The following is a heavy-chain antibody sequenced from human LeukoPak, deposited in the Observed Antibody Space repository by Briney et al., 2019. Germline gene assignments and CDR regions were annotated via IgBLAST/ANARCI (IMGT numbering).Heavy chain of an antibody. Sequence: GGSLRLSCAASGFTFDDYAMHWVRQAPGKGLEWVSLISGDGGTTYFADSVNGRFTISRDISKNSLYLQMNSLRTEDTALYYCSKDTPYCSGSSCYSGGPDYWGQGTLVSVSS. CDR3: SKDTPYCSGSSCYSGGPDY. V-gene: IGHV3-43*02. CDR2: ISGDGGTT. J-gene: IGHJ4*02. D-gene: IGHD2-15*01. CDR1: GFTFDDYA.